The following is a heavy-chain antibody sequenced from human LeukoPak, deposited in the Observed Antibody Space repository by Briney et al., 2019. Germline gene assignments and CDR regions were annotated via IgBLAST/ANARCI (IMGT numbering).Heavy chain of an antibody. CDR1: GGSNY. Sequence: SETLSLTCTVSGGSNYWSWIRQPPGQGLEWIAYIHYSRTTNYNPSLKSRSTISIYTSKNQFSLNLNSGTAADPAAHYCAKHPNWNAGVDRFDPWGQGTLVTVPS. V-gene: IGHV4-59*08. D-gene: IGHD1-20*01. J-gene: IGHJ5*02. CDR2: IHYSRTT. CDR3: AKHPNWNAGVDRFDP.